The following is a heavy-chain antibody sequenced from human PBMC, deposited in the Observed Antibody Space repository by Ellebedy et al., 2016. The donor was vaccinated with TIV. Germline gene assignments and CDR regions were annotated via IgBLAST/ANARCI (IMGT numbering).Heavy chain of an antibody. D-gene: IGHD3-16*01. J-gene: IGHJ4*02. V-gene: IGHV4-38-2*02. CDR3: ARMRSYGFSTPAY. CDR2: MFHSGST. Sequence: SETLSLXXSVSGFSISGGYYWGWIRQTPGKRLEWIGSMFHSGSTYYNPSLKSRVTISVDTSKNQMSLKVTSVTAADTAIYYCARMRSYGFSTPAYWGQGTLVSVSS. CDR1: GFSISGGYY.